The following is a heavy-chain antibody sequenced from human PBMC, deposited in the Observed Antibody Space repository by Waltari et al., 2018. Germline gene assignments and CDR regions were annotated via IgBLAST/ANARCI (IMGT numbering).Heavy chain of an antibody. J-gene: IGHJ4*02. CDR2: INHSGSA. D-gene: IGHD6-25*01. CDR3: ARGSGDGLFDF. CDR1: GGSFSAFY. V-gene: IGHV4-34*01. Sequence: QVQLQQWGAGLLKPSETLSLTCAVYGGSFSAFYWTWIRQPPGKGLEWIGEINHSGSASYKSALRSRGTMSVETSKNQFFLKVKSVTAADTAVYYCARGSGDGLFDFWGQGTRVTVSS.